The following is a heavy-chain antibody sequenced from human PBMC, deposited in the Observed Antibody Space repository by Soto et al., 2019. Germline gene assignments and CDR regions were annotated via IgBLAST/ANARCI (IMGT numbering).Heavy chain of an antibody. D-gene: IGHD3-9*01. CDR1: GGSISGVSFS. V-gene: IGHV4-31*03. CDR3: ARTTFYDIFTAYYSLFDY. CDR2: ISDSGSS. Sequence: QVQLQESGPGLVKPSQTLTLTCTVSGGSISGVSFSWSWFRKHPGKGLEWIGHISDSGSSYYNPSLESRVTISVDTSKNQFSLKLSAVTAADTAVYFCARTTFYDIFTAYYSLFDYWGQGTLVTVSS. J-gene: IGHJ4*02.